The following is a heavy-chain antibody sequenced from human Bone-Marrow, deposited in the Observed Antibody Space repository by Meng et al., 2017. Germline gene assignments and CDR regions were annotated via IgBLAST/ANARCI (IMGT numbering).Heavy chain of an antibody. CDR3: ARGDFRVN. V-gene: IGHV3-72*01. D-gene: IGHD2/OR15-2a*01. J-gene: IGHJ4*02. CDR2: SRDKGAGHTT. Sequence: GGSLRLSCAASGFTFSSSWMHWVRQAPGKGLEWVARSRDKGAGHTTAYAASVEGRFTISRDYSKNSLYLEMNSLTSDDTAVYFCARGDFRVNWGQGTLVTVSS. CDR1: GFTFSSSW.